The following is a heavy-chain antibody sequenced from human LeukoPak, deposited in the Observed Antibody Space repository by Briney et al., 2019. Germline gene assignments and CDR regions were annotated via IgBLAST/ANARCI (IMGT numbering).Heavy chain of an antibody. CDR2: IYYSGIT. V-gene: IGHV4-39*01. CDR3: ASWGATHHYFDS. Sequence: GSLRLSCAASGFTFSSHWMAWVRQAPGKGLEWIGSIYYSGITYYNPSLKSRVTISVDTSKNQFSLKLSSVTAADTAVYYCASWGATHHYFDSWGRGTLVTVSS. D-gene: IGHD1-26*01. CDR1: GFTFSSHW. J-gene: IGHJ4*02.